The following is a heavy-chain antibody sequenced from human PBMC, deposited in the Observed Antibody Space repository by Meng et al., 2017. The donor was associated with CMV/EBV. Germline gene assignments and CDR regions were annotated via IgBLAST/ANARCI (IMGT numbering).Heavy chain of an antibody. J-gene: IGHJ4*02. D-gene: IGHD2-2*01. CDR1: GGSLSSGDYY. CDR3: ARVGRTSCYDY. V-gene: IGHV4-30-4*08. CDR2: IYYSGST. Sequence: QGHLQQSAPGWLNPSQTLSLPCTVSGGSLSSGDYYWSWIRQPPGKGLEWIGYIYYSGSTYYNPSLKSRVTISVDTSKNQFSLKLSSVTAADTAVYYCARVGRTSCYDYWGQGTLVTVSS.